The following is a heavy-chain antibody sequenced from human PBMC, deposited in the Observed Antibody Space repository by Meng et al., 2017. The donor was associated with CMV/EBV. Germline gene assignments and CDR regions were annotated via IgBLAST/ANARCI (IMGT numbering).Heavy chain of an antibody. CDR1: GGSISSYY. D-gene: IGHD3-22*01. CDR3: ARYLGWSEYYYDSSGPSGLGYFDY. Sequence: SETLSLTCTVSGGSISSYYWSWIRQPPGKGLEWIGYIYYSGGTNYNPSLKSRVTISVDTSKNQFSLKLSSVTAADTAVYYCARYLGWSEYYYDSSGPSGLGYFDYWGQGTLVTVSS. J-gene: IGHJ4*02. CDR2: IYYSGGT. V-gene: IGHV4-59*01.